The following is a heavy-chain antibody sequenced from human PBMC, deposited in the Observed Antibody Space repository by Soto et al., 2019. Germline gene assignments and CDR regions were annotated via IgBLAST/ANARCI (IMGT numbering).Heavy chain of an antibody. CDR2: IYYSEIT. Sequence: QVQLQESGPGLVKPSQTLSLTCTVSGGSISSGDYYWSWIRQPPGKGLEWIGYIYYSEITYYNPSLKSRVTISVDTSKNQFSLKLGSVTAADTAVYYCARDILTDPIGFDPWGQGTLVIVSS. D-gene: IGHD3-9*01. J-gene: IGHJ5*02. CDR1: GGSISSGDYY. V-gene: IGHV4-30-4*01. CDR3: ARDILTDPIGFDP.